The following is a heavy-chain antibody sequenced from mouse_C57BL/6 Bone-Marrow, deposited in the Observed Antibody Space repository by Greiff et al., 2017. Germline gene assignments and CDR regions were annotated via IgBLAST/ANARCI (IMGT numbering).Heavy chain of an antibody. D-gene: IGHD1-1*01. CDR2: INPYNGGT. CDR1: GYTFTDYY. CDR3: ARTTGGVYYYAMDY. J-gene: IGHJ4*01. V-gene: IGHV1-19*01. Sequence: EVQLQQSGPVLVKPGASVKMSCKASGYTFTDYYMNWVKQSHGKSLEWIGVINPYNGGTSYNQKFKGKATLTVDKSSSTAYMELNSLTSEDSAVYYCARTTGGVYYYAMDYWGQGTSVTGSS.